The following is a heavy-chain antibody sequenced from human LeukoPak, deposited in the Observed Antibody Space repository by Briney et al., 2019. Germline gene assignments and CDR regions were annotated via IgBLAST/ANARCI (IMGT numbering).Heavy chain of an antibody. D-gene: IGHD4-17*01. Sequence: PGGSLRLSCVPSGFTFSSYGMHWVRQAPGKGLEWVAFIRYDGSNKYYGDSVKGRFTISRDNSKNTLYLQMNSLRAEDTALYFCAKVLTSYGDLDYWGQGTLVTVSS. CDR3: AKVLTSYGDLDY. V-gene: IGHV3-30*02. CDR1: GFTFSSYG. J-gene: IGHJ4*02. CDR2: IRYDGSNK.